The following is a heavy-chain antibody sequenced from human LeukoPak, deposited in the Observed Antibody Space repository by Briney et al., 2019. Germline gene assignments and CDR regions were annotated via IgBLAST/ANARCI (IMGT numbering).Heavy chain of an antibody. V-gene: IGHV4-38-2*02. CDR3: AGRSAFGEFNN. D-gene: IGHD3-10*01. J-gene: IGHJ4*01. CDR2: INHSGST. Sequence: PSETLSLTCTVSGYSISSGYYWGWIRQPAGKGLEWIGEINHSGSTNYNPSLKSRVTISVDTSKNQLSLKLSSEDAADTAVYNWAGRSAFGEFNNWGQGTLVTVSS. CDR1: GYSISSGYY.